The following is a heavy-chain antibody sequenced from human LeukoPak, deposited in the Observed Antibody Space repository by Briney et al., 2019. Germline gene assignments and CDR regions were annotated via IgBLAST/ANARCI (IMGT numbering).Heavy chain of an antibody. D-gene: IGHD4-23*01. CDR3: ARGSDTVVNNWFDP. CDR1: GGSISSHY. V-gene: IGHV4-59*11. Sequence: PSETLSLTCTVSGGSISSHYWSWIRQPPGKGLEWIGYIYYSGSTNYNPSPKSRVTISVDTSKNQFSLKLSSVTAADTAVYYCARGSDTVVNNWFDPWGQGTLVTVSS. J-gene: IGHJ5*02. CDR2: IYYSGST.